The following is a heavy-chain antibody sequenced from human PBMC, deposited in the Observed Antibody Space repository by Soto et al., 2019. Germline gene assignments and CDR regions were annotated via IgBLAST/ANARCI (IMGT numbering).Heavy chain of an antibody. J-gene: IGHJ4*02. CDR3: ARGAWAIVLMVYAPSDY. V-gene: IGHV3-21*01. D-gene: IGHD2-8*01. Sequence: EVQLVESGGGLVKPGGSLRLSCAASGFTFSSYSMNWVRQAPGKGLEWVSSISSSSSYIYYADSVKGRFTISRDNAKNSLYLQMNSLRAEDTAVYYCARGAWAIVLMVYAPSDYWGQGTLVTVSS. CDR2: ISSSSSYI. CDR1: GFTFSSYS.